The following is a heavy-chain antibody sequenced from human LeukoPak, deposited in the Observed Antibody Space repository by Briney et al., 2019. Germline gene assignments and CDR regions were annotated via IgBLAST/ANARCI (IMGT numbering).Heavy chain of an antibody. CDR3: ARELYYDILTGAHGAFDI. CDR1: GYTFTSYG. J-gene: IGHJ3*02. V-gene: IGHV1-18*04. Sequence: GASVKVSCKASGYTFTSYGISWVRQAPGRGLEWMGWISAYNGNTNYAQKLQGRVTMTTDTSTSTAYMELRSLRSDDTAVYYCARELYYDILTGAHGAFDIWGQGTMVTVSS. CDR2: ISAYNGNT. D-gene: IGHD3-9*01.